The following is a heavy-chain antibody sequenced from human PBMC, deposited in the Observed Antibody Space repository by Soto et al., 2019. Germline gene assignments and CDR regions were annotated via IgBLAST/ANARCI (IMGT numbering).Heavy chain of an antibody. J-gene: IGHJ4*02. Sequence: PSDTLSLTCTLSPRPISNYYRSWLRQPPGKGLGWIGYVSYSGGTNYNPSLKGRVTISVDTSKNQFSLKLSSVTAADTAGYYCARDAFSSSNFAYWGQGIPVTVS. CDR1: PRPISNYY. CDR3: ARDAFSSSNFAY. D-gene: IGHD2-2*01. V-gene: IGHV4-59*01. CDR2: VSYSGGT.